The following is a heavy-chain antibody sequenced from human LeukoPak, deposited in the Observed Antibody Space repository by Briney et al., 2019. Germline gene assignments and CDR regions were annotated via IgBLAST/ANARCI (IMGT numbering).Heavy chain of an antibody. CDR2: ISSSSSYI. Sequence: GGSLRLSCAASGFTFSSYSMNWVRQAPGKGLEWVSSISSSSSYIYYADSVKGRFTISRDNAKNSLYLQKNSLRAEDTAVYYCARDRSHYDFWSNPLAFDIWGQGTMVTVSS. D-gene: IGHD3-3*01. CDR3: ARDRSHYDFWSNPLAFDI. J-gene: IGHJ3*02. V-gene: IGHV3-21*01. CDR1: GFTFSSYS.